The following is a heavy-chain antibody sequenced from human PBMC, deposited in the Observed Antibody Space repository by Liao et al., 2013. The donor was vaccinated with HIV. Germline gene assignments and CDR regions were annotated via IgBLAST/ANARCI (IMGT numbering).Heavy chain of an antibody. J-gene: IGHJ4*02. D-gene: IGHD7-27*01. CDR3: ARNWGFDYFDY. V-gene: IGHV4-39*07. Sequence: QLQLQESGPGLVKPSETLSLTCTVSGGSISSSSYYWGWIRQPPGKGLEWIGSIYYSGSTYYNPSLKSRVTISVDTSKNQFSLKLSSVTAADTAVYYCARNWGFDYFDYWAREPWSPSPQ. CDR1: GGSISSSSYY. CDR2: IYYSGST.